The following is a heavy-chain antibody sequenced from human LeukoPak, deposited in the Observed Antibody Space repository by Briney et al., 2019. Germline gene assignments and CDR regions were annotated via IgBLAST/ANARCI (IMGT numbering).Heavy chain of an antibody. CDR3: ARGLYGDYVGVNNWFDP. CDR2: ISSSDTT. V-gene: IGHV3-48*04. D-gene: IGHD4-17*01. Sequence: GGSLRLSCAASGFTFSSYGMHWVRQAPGKGLEWVSYISSSDTTYYADSVKGRFTISRDNAKNSVFLQMNSLRAEDTAVYYCARGLYGDYVGVNNWFDPWGQGTLITVSS. J-gene: IGHJ5*02. CDR1: GFTFSSYG.